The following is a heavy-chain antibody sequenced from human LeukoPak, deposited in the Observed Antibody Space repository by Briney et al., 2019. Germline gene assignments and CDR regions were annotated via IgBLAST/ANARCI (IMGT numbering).Heavy chain of an antibody. Sequence: ASVKVSCKASGYTFTGYYMHWVRQAPGQGLEWMGWINPNSGGTNYAQKFQGWVTMTRDTSISTAYMELSRLRSDDTAVYYCARDGKGYCSGGSCPDPFYYFDYWGQGTLVTVSS. D-gene: IGHD2-15*01. CDR3: ARDGKGYCSGGSCPDPFYYFDY. J-gene: IGHJ4*02. CDR2: INPNSGGT. CDR1: GYTFTGYY. V-gene: IGHV1-2*04.